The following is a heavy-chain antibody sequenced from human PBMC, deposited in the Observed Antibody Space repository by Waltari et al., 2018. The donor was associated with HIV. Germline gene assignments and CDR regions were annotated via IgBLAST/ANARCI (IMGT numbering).Heavy chain of an antibody. V-gene: IGHV3-48*03. CDR1: GLTLSNYE. J-gene: IGHJ6*02. D-gene: IGHD6-19*01. Sequence: EVQLVESGGGLVQPGGSLRLSCAGSGLTLSNYEMTWVRTAPGKGRGWISYISAGGTKYYADSVKGRFSISRDNAKNSLYLQMNSLRAEDTAVYYCAKAVGDTSGRYWGGDVWGQGTTVTVSS. CDR2: ISAGGTK. CDR3: AKAVGDTSGRYWGGDV.